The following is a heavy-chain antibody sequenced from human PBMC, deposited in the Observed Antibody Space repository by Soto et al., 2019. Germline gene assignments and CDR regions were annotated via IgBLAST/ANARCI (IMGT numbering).Heavy chain of an antibody. J-gene: IGHJ4*02. CDR3: ARVFPSYCGGDCSYFDS. Sequence: SETLSLTCTVPGGSVNSYYWSWIRQPPGKGLEWIGYIFYSGSSNYNPSLKSRVTMSVDMSKNQFSLKLNSVTAADTAVYYCARVFPSYCGGDCSYFDSWGQGALVTVSS. CDR1: GGSVNSYY. D-gene: IGHD2-21*02. CDR2: IFYSGSS. V-gene: IGHV4-59*02.